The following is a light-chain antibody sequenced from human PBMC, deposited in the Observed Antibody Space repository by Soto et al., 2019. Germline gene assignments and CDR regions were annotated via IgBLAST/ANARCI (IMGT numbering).Light chain of an antibody. V-gene: IGLV2-23*02. CDR1: STDPATYNL. CDR2: EVT. CDR3: CSRL. J-gene: IGLJ2*01. Sequence: QSVLTQPASVSGSPGQSITISCTGTSTDPATYNLVSWYQQHPGKAPQLIIYEVTKRPSGVPIRFSGSQSGNTASLTISGLQAEDEADYYCCSRLFGGGTKLTVL.